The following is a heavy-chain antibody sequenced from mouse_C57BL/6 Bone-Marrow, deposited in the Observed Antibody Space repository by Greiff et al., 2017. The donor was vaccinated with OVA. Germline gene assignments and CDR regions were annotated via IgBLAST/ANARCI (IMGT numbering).Heavy chain of an antibody. CDR1: GYSFTGYF. CDR2: INPYNGDT. D-gene: IGHD2-10*02. J-gene: IGHJ3*01. Sequence: EVQLQQSGPELVKPGASVKISCKASGYSFTGYFMNWVMQSHGKSLEWIGRINPYNGDTFYNQKFKGKATLTVDKSSSTAHMELRSLTSKDSAVYYCASVWYAFAYWGQGTLVTVSA. V-gene: IGHV1-20*01. CDR3: ASVWYAFAY.